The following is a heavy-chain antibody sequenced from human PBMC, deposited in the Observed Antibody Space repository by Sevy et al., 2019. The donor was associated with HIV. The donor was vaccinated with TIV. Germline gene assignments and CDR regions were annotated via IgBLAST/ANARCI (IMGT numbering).Heavy chain of an antibody. CDR2: INPDSGGT. D-gene: IGHD3-22*01. CDR3: ARVLLSYDSSGYRFDY. V-gene: IGHV1-2*06. CDR1: GYTFTDYY. J-gene: IGHJ4*02. Sequence: ASVKVSCKASGYTFTDYYIHWVRQAPGQGLEWMGRINPDSGGTNYAQIFQGRVAMTTDTSISTVYMELSSLRSDDTAVYFCARVLLSYDSSGYRFDYWGQGTLVTVSS.